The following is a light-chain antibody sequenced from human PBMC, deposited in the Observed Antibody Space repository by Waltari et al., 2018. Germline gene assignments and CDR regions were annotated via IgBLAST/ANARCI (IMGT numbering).Light chain of an antibody. CDR3: QQYNNWPLL. Sequence: EIVMTQSPATLSVSPGARATLSCRASQSISSNLAWYQQKPGQVPRPLFYGASIRATGIPARFSGRGSGTEFTLTINSMQSEDFAVYYCQQYNNWPLLFGQGTKVEIK. CDR1: QSISSN. V-gene: IGKV3-15*01. CDR2: GAS. J-gene: IGKJ1*01.